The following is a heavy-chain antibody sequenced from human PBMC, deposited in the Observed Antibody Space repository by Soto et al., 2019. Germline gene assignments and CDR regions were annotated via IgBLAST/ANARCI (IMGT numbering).Heavy chain of an antibody. J-gene: IGHJ4*02. CDR2: ISANGGNT. V-gene: IGHV3-23*01. D-gene: IGHD3-22*01. CDR3: AKSGRGIVRDFDY. Sequence: PGGSLRLSCAASGFTFSTYAMSWVRQAPGKGLEWVSGISANGGNTYYADSVKGRFTISRDNSKNTLYLQMNSLRAEDTAVYYCAKSGRGIVRDFDYWGQGTLVTVSS. CDR1: GFTFSTYA.